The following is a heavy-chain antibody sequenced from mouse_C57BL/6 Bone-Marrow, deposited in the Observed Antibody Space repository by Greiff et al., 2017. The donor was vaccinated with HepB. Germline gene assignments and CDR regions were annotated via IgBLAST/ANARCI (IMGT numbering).Heavy chain of an antibody. D-gene: IGHD2-4*01. CDR2: IYPRSGNT. CDR3: ARCMLYDYEGGYYAMDY. J-gene: IGHJ4*01. Sequence: LEESGAELARPGASVKLSCKASGYTFTSYGISWVKQRTGQGLEWIGEIYPRSGNTYYNEKFKGKATLTADKSSSTAYMELRSLTSEDSAVYFCARCMLYDYEGGYYAMDYWGQGTSVTVSS. V-gene: IGHV1-81*01. CDR1: GYTFTSYG.